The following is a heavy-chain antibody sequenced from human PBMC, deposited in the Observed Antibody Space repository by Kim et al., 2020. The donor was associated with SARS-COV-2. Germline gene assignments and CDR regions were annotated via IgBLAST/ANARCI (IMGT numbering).Heavy chain of an antibody. Sequence: SETLSLTCTVSGGSISSSSYYWGWIRQPPGKGLEWIGSIYYSGSTYYNPSLKSRVTISVDTSKNQFSLKLSSVTAADTAVYYCATFMVRGVIIASWGQGTLVTVSS. CDR1: GGSISSSSYY. CDR3: ATFMVRGVIIAS. J-gene: IGHJ5*02. CDR2: IYYSGST. D-gene: IGHD3-10*01. V-gene: IGHV4-39*01.